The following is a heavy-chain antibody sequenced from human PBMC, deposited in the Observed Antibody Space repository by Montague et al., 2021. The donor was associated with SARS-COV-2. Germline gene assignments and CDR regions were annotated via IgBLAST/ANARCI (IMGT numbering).Heavy chain of an antibody. CDR3: VRDTGSAQAGFDA. V-gene: IGHV6-1*01. J-gene: IGHJ4*02. CDR1: GDSVWSNTAA. D-gene: IGHD4-17*01. Sequence: CAISGDSVWSNTAAWNWIRQSPSGGLEWLGRTNYRSKWTSDYAPSVEGRISIDPDTSKNQFFLHPRSVTPEDTGVYYCVRDTGSAQAGFDAWGQGTLVTVSS. CDR2: TNYRSKWTS.